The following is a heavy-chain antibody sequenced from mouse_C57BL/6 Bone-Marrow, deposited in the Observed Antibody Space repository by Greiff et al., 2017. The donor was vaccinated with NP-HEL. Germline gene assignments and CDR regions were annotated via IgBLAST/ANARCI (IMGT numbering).Heavy chain of an antibody. D-gene: IGHD2-2*01. Sequence: EVKLVESGPGLVKPSQSLSLICSVTGYSITSGYYWNWIRQFPGNKLEWMGYISYDGSNNYNPSLKNRISITRDTSKNQFFLKLNSVTTEDTATYYCAREGYPYFDYWGQGTTLTVSS. CDR3: AREGYPYFDY. CDR1: GYSITSGYY. J-gene: IGHJ2*01. CDR2: ISYDGSN. V-gene: IGHV3-6*01.